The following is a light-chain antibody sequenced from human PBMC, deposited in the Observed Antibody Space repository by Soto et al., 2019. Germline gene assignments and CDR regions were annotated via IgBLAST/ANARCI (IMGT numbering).Light chain of an antibody. Sequence: VLTQSPATLSVSPGERVTLSCRTSQSVDSNLAWYQQKPGQAPRLLIYGASTRATGISARFSGSGSGTEFTLTISSLQSEDFGVYYCQQYNNWWTFGQGTKVDIK. CDR3: QQYNNWWT. CDR1: QSVDSN. V-gene: IGKV3-15*01. J-gene: IGKJ1*01. CDR2: GAS.